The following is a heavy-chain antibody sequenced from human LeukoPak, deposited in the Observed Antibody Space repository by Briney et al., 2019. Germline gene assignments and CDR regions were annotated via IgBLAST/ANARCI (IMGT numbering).Heavy chain of an antibody. D-gene: IGHD6-19*01. CDR1: GGSISSYY. CDR2: INHSGST. V-gene: IGHV4-34*01. Sequence: SETLSLTCTVSGGSISSYYWSWIRQPPGKGLEWIGEINHSGSTNYNPSLKSRVTISVDTSKNQFSLKLSSVTAADTAMYYCARTYSSGWYDYWGQGTLVTVSS. CDR3: ARTYSSGWYDY. J-gene: IGHJ4*02.